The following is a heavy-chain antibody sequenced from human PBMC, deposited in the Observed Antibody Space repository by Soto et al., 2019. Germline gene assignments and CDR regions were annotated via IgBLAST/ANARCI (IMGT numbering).Heavy chain of an antibody. Sequence: PSETLSLTCAVYGGSFSGYYWSWIRQPPGKGLEWIGEINHSGSTYYNPSLKSRVTISVDTSKNQFSLKLSSVTAADTAVYYCARARWGAVAGKFGWFDPWGQGTLVTVSS. CDR3: ARARWGAVAGKFGWFDP. D-gene: IGHD6-19*01. CDR2: INHSGST. CDR1: GGSFSGYY. J-gene: IGHJ5*02. V-gene: IGHV4-34*01.